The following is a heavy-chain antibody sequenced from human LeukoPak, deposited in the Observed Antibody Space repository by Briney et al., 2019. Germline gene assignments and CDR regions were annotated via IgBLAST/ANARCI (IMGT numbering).Heavy chain of an antibody. CDR3: ARDFWWDTAMGLSGFDP. J-gene: IGHJ5*02. CDR2: ISYDGSNK. Sequence: PGGSLRLSCAASGFTFSSYAMHWVRQAPGKGLEWVAVISYDGSNKYYADSVKGRFTISRDNSKNTLYLQMNSLRAEDTAVYYCARDFWWDTAMGLSGFDPWGQGTLVTVSS. CDR1: GFTFSSYA. V-gene: IGHV3-30*04. D-gene: IGHD5-18*01.